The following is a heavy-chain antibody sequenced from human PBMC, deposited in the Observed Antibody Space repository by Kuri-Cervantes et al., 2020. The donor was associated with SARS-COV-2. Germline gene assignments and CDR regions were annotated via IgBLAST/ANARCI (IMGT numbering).Heavy chain of an antibody. D-gene: IGHD3-22*01. V-gene: IGHV1-2*04. CDR3: ARXXPFRRLVVXXRGGAFDI. Sequence: ASVKVXXKASGYXXXGYXMXWVRQAPGQGLEWMXWINPXSGGTXXXQKFQGWVXMTRDTSISTVYMXLSXLRSDDTAVXXCARXXPFRRLVVXXRGGAFDIWGQGTMVTVSS. J-gene: IGHJ3*02. CDR1: GYXXXGYX. CDR2: INPXSGGT.